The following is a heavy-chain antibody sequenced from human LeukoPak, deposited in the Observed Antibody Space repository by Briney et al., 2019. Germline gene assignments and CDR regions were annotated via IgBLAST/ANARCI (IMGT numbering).Heavy chain of an antibody. V-gene: IGHV3-15*01. CDR2: IKSKTDDGTT. J-gene: IGHJ6*03. Sequence: GGSLRLSCAASGFTFSHAWMSWVRQAPGKGLEWIGRIKSKTDDGTTDYAAPVKGRFTISRDDSKNMLYLQMNSLKTEDTAVYYCTTIGLGSYYYYMDVWGKGTTVTVSS. D-gene: IGHD6-25*01. CDR3: TTIGLGSYYYYMDV. CDR1: GFTFSHAW.